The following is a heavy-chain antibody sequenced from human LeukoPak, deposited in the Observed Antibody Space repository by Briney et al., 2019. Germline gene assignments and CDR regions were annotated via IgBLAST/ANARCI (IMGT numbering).Heavy chain of an antibody. J-gene: IGHJ5*02. CDR1: GGYLSGGFT. CDR2: IYHTGST. CDR3: ARGDYGGLGA. Sequence: KASETLSLTCAVYGGYLSGGFTWSWIRQPLGKGLEWIGFIYHTGSTYYNPSLKSRVTISIDTSKNQVSLNLTSVTAADTAMYFCARGDYGGLGAWGQGILVTVSS. D-gene: IGHD4-23*01. V-gene: IGHV4-30-2*01.